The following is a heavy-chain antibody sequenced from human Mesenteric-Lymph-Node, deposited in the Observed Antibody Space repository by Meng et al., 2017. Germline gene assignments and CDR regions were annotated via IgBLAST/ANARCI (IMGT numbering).Heavy chain of an antibody. V-gene: IGHV1-2*06. CDR3: ARDGFTTYYDILTGYYDGPYGMDV. Sequence: ASVKVSCKASGNTFTGYYMHWVRQAPGQGLEWMGRINPNSGGTNYAQKFQGRVTMTRDTSISTAYMELSRLRSDDTAVYYCARDGFTTYYDILTGYYDGPYGMDVWGQGTTVTVSS. J-gene: IGHJ6*02. D-gene: IGHD3-9*01. CDR2: INPNSGGT. CDR1: GNTFTGYY.